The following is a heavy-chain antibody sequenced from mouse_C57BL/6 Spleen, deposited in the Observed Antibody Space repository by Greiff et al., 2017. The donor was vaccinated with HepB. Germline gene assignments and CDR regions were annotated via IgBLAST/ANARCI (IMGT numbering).Heavy chain of an antibody. J-gene: IGHJ2*01. Sequence: VQLKESGGGLVKPGGSLKLSCAASGFTFSDYGMHWVRQAPEKGLEWVAYISSGSSTIYYADTVKGRFTISRDNAKNTLFLQMTSLRSEDTAMYYCARGRGYEYDGFDTWGPGTTLTVS. CDR2: ISSGSSTI. V-gene: IGHV5-17*01. D-gene: IGHD2-4*01. CDR3: ARGRGYEYDGFDT. CDR1: GFTFSDYG.